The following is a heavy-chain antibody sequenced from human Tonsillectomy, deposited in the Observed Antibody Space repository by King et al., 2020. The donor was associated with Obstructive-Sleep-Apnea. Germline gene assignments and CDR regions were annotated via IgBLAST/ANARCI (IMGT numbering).Heavy chain of an antibody. D-gene: IGHD1-7*01. Sequence: VQLVESGGGVVQPGRSLRLSCAASGFSFSTYGMHWVRQAPGKGLEWVTVISHDGSTKYYADSVRGRFTVSRDNFKHTVYLQMNSLRAEDTAVYYCAKDGRKLPPTDGMDVWGQGTTVTVSS. J-gene: IGHJ6*02. CDR3: AKDGRKLPPTDGMDV. CDR1: GFSFSTYG. CDR2: ISHDGSTK. V-gene: IGHV3-30*18.